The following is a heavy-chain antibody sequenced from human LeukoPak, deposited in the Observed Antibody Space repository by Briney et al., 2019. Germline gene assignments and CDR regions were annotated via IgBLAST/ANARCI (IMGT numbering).Heavy chain of an antibody. CDR2: MSSSGSTI. V-gene: IGHV3-11*04. CDR3: ARSILPAANAIDY. Sequence: GGSLRLSCAASGFTFSDYYMNWIRQAPGKGLEWISYMSSSGSTISYADSVTGRFPVSRDNAKNSLYLQMNSLRAEDTAVYYCARSILPAANAIDYWGQGTLLTVSS. J-gene: IGHJ4*02. CDR1: GFTFSDYY. D-gene: IGHD2-2*01.